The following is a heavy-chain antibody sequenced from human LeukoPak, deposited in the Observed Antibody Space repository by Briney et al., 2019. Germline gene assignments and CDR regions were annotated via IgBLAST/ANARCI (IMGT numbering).Heavy chain of an antibody. D-gene: IGHD6-13*01. CDR2: IRSKANSYAT. CDR1: GFTFSGSA. CDR3: ARLAAAGTRYFDY. V-gene: IGHV3-73*01. Sequence: GGSLRLSCAASGFTFSGSAMHWVRQASGKGLEWVGRIRSKANSYATAYAASVKGRFTISRDDSKNTAYLQMNSLKTEDTAVYYCARLAAAGTRYFDYWGQGTLVTVSS. J-gene: IGHJ4*02.